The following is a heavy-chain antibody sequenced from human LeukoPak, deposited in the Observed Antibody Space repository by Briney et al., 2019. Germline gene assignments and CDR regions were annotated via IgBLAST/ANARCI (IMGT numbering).Heavy chain of an antibody. J-gene: IGHJ5*02. V-gene: IGHV4-39*01. Sequence: PSETLSLTCTVSGGSISGGTHYWGWIRQPPGKGLEWIGSIYYSGSTYYTPSLKSRVTISVDTSRNQFSLKLSSVTAADTAMYYCASGTYTSSRFDPWGQGTLVTVSS. CDR1: GGSISGGTHY. CDR2: IYYSGST. CDR3: ASGTYTSSRFDP. D-gene: IGHD6-6*01.